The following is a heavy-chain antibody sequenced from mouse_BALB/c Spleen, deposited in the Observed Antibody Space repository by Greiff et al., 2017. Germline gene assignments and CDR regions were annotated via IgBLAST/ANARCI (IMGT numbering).Heavy chain of an antibody. J-gene: IGHJ2*01. Sequence: EVQRVESGGDLVKPGGSLKLSCAASGFTFSSYGMSWVRQTPDKRLEWVATISSGGSYTYYPDSVKGRFTISRDNAKNTLYLQMSSLKSEDTAMYYCARPANERGYLDYWGQGTTLTVSS. CDR3: ARPANERGYLDY. CDR2: ISSGGSYT. CDR1: GFTFSSYG. V-gene: IGHV5-6*01.